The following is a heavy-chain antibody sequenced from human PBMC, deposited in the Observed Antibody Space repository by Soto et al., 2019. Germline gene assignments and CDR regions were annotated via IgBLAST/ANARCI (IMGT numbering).Heavy chain of an antibody. D-gene: IGHD6-19*01. CDR2: INPSGGST. CDR1: GYTFTSYY. Sequence: QVQLVQSGAGVKKPGASVKVSCKASGYTFTSYYMHWVRQAPGLGLEWMGIINPSGGSTSYAQKFQDRVTMPRDTPKNTVYMELSSLRSEDAAVYFCARDTSGSYVGYSSGWCDYWGQGTLVTVSP. J-gene: IGHJ4*02. V-gene: IGHV1-46*01. CDR3: ARDTSGSYVGYSSGWCDY.